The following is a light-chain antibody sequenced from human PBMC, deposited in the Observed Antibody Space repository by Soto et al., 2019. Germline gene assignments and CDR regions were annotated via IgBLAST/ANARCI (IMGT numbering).Light chain of an antibody. V-gene: IGLV6-57*04. J-gene: IGLJ2*01. CDR1: SGSIASSY. CDR2: KDN. CDR3: QSYDSTTPVV. Sequence: NFMLTQPHSVSESPGKTVTISCTRSSGSIASSYVQWYQQRPGSAPTTLIFKDNERPSGVPGRFSGSIDRSSNSASLTIAGLKTEDEADYYCQSYDSTTPVVFGGGTKLTVL.